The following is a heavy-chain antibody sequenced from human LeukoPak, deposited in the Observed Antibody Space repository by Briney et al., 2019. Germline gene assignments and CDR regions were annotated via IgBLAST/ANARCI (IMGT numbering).Heavy chain of an antibody. Sequence: SETLSLTCTVSGGSISSYYWGWIRQPPGKGLEWIGNIYYSGSTNYNPSLKSRVTISVDTSKNQFSLKLSSVTAADTAVYYCTRGSIAYYYMDVWGKGTTVTISS. CDR1: GGSISSYY. D-gene: IGHD3-22*01. CDR2: IYYSGST. CDR3: TRGSIAYYYMDV. J-gene: IGHJ6*03. V-gene: IGHV4-59*01.